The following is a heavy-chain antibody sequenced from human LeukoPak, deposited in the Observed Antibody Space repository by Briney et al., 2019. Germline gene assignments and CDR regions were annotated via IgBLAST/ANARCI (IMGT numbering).Heavy chain of an antibody. J-gene: IGHJ4*02. CDR3: ARGVATGSRYYFDY. CDR1: GFTFSSYA. V-gene: IGHV3-23*01. Sequence: GGSLRLSCAASGFTFSSYAMSWVRQAPGKGLEWVSAISGSGGSTYYADSVKGRFTISRDNAKNSLYLQMNSLRAEDTAVYYCARGVATGSRYYFDYWGQGTLVTVSS. D-gene: IGHD5-12*01. CDR2: ISGSGGST.